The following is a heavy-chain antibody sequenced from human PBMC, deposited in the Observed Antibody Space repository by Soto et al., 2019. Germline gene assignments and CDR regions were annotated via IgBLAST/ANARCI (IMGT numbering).Heavy chain of an antibody. CDR3: ATVYFYDRSADYYFDY. J-gene: IGHJ4*02. D-gene: IGHD3-22*01. CDR1: GFTFDDYA. V-gene: IGHV3-49*04. Sequence: GGSLRLSCTVSGFTFDDYAMSWVRQAPGKGLEWVGFISSQAFGGTTEYAASVEGRFTISTDESKTIAYIKMNSLKAADKAVYFCATVYFYDRSADYYFDYWGQGNLVTVSS. CDR2: ISSQAFGGTT.